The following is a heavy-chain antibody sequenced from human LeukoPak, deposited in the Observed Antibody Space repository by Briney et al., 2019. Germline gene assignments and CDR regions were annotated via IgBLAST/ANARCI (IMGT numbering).Heavy chain of an antibody. CDR1: GFTFSSYG. CDR2: IRYDGSNK. CDR3: AKGNGYEAQYYYYYMDV. J-gene: IGHJ6*03. D-gene: IGHD5-12*01. Sequence: GGSLRLSCAASGFTFSSYGMHWVRQAPGKGLEWVAFIRYDGSNKYYADSVKGRFTISRDNSKNTLYLHVNSLRPEDTAVYYCAKGNGYEAQYYYYYMDVWGKGTTVTISS. V-gene: IGHV3-30*02.